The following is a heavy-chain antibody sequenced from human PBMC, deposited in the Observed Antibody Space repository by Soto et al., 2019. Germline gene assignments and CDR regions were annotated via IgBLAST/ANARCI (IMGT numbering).Heavy chain of an antibody. CDR1: GGSFSGYY. J-gene: IGHJ6*03. CDR3: ATLPLWFGETYMDV. Sequence: PSETLSLTCAVYGGSFSGYYWSWIRQPPGKGLEWIGEINHSGSTNYNPSLKSRVTISVDTSKNQFSLKLSSVTAADTAVHYCATLPLWFGETYMDVWGKGTTVTVSS. CDR2: INHSGST. D-gene: IGHD3-10*01. V-gene: IGHV4-34*01.